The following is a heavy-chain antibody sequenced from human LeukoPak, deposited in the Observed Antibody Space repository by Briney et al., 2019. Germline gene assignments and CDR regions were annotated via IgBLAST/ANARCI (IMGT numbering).Heavy chain of an antibody. V-gene: IGHV3-53*01. CDR3: ARKYSSGWYYGDDAFDI. Sequence: GSLRLSCAASGFTVSSNYMSWVRQAPGKGLEWVSVIYSGGSTYYADSVKGRFTISRDNSKNTLYLQMNSLRAEDTAVYYCARKYSSGWYYGDDAFDIWGQGTMVTVSS. CDR2: IYSGGST. CDR1: GFTVSSNY. D-gene: IGHD6-19*01. J-gene: IGHJ3*02.